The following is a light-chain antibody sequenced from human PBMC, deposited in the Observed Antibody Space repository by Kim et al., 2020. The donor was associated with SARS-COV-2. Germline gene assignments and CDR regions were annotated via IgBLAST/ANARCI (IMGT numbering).Light chain of an antibody. V-gene: IGKV3-15*01. J-gene: IGKJ4*01. CDR1: QSVSTN. CDR2: GAS. Sequence: EIVMTQSPATLSVPPGERATLSCRASQSVSTNLAWYQQKPGQAPRLLIYGASTRTTGIPARFSGSGSGTEFTLTISSLQSEDFAVYYCQEYNNWLLLTFGGGTKLEI. CDR3: QEYNNWLLLT.